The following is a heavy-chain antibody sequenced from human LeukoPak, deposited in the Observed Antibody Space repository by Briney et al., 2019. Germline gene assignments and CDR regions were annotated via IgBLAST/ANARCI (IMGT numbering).Heavy chain of an antibody. D-gene: IGHD4-17*01. J-gene: IGHJ4*02. V-gene: IGHV4-34*01. CDR3: ASITTTVTTIPNYYFDY. Sequence: SETLSLTCAVYGGSFSGYYWSWIRQPPGKGLEWIGEINHSGSTNYNPSLKSRVTISVDTSKNQFSLKLSSVTAADTTVYYCASITTTVTTIPNYYFDYWGQGTLVTVSS. CDR1: GGSFSGYY. CDR2: INHSGST.